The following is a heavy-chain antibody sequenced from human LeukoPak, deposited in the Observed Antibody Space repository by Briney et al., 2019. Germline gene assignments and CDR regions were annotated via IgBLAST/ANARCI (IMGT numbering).Heavy chain of an antibody. D-gene: IGHD2-15*01. Sequence: GESLKISCKGSGDTFNTHWIGWVRQMPGKGLEWMGIIYPGDSDTRYSPSFQGQVTISADKSISTAYLQWSSLKASDTAMYYCARYDIVVVATDYWGQGTLVTVSS. J-gene: IGHJ4*02. CDR2: IYPGDSDT. CDR3: ARYDIVVVATDY. CDR1: GDTFNTHW. V-gene: IGHV5-51*01.